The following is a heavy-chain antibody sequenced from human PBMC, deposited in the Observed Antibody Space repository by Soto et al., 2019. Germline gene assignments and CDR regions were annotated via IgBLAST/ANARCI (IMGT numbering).Heavy chain of an antibody. Sequence: QVQLVKSGAEVKKPGASVKVSCKASGYTFPSYGISWVRQAPGKGLEWMGWISAYNGNTNYAQKLQGRVTMTTDTSTSTAYMELRSLRSDDTAVYYCARVSITIFGVVIDRLDYWGQGTLVTVSS. D-gene: IGHD3-3*01. CDR1: GYTFPSYG. J-gene: IGHJ4*02. CDR3: ARVSITIFGVVIDRLDY. CDR2: ISAYNGNT. V-gene: IGHV1-18*01.